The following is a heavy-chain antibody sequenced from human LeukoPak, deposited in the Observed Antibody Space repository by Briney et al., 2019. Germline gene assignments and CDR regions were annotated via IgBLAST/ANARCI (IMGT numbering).Heavy chain of an antibody. CDR3: AHMTGFDY. D-gene: IGHD3-9*01. Sequence: GSLRLSCAASGFAFSSRIMSWVRQAPGEGLEWVSSISSSGDSTNYRDSVKGRFTISRDNSKNTLYLQMNSLRVEDTAAYYCAHMTGFDYWGQGSLVTVSS. J-gene: IGHJ4*02. CDR2: ISSSGDST. CDR1: GFAFSSRI. V-gene: IGHV3-23*01.